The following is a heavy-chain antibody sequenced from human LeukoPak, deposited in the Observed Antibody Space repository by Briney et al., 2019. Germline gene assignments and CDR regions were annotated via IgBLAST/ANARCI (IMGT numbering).Heavy chain of an antibody. CDR1: GGSFSGYY. J-gene: IGHJ4*02. CDR2: VNHSGST. V-gene: IGHV4-34*01. CDR3: ARPSRYCSSTSCSVRRYFDY. D-gene: IGHD2-2*01. Sequence: SETLSPTCAVYGGSFSGYYWSWIRQPPGKGLEWIGEVNHSGSTNYNPSLKSRVTISVDTSKNQFSLKLSSVTAADTAVYYCARPSRYCSSTSCSVRRYFDYWGQGTLVTVSS.